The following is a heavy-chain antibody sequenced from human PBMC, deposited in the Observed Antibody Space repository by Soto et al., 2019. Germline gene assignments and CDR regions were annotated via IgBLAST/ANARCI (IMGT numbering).Heavy chain of an antibody. CDR1: GFTFSNAL. Sequence: GSLRLSCAASGFTFSNALMSWVRQAPGKGLEWVGRIRSKTDGGTTDYAAPVKGRFTISRDDSKDTLYLQMNSLKTEDTAVYYCKWDLEASDPWGQGTLVTVSS. V-gene: IGHV3-15*01. J-gene: IGHJ5*02. CDR3: KWDLEASDP. D-gene: IGHD1-26*01. CDR2: IRSKTDGGTT.